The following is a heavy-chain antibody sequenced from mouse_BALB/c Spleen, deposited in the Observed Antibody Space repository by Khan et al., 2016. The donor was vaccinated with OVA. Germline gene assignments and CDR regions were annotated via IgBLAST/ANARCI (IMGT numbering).Heavy chain of an antibody. CDR2: IGYSGST. J-gene: IGHJ3*01. CDR1: GYSITSDYA. Sequence: EVQLQESGPGLVKPSQSLSLTCTVTGYSITSDYAWNWIRQFPGNKLEWMGYIGYSGSTSYNPSLKSRISITRDTSKNQFFLRLNSVTIEDTATYYCARLGPRFAYWGQGTLVTVSA. V-gene: IGHV3-2*02. CDR3: ARLGPRFAY. D-gene: IGHD4-1*01.